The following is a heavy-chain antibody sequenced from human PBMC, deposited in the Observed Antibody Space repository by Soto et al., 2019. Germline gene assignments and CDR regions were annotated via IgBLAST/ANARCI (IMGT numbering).Heavy chain of an antibody. V-gene: IGHV4-4*07. CDR2: IYTSGCT. D-gene: IGHD6-19*01. Sequence: SETLSLTCTVSGGSISSYYWSWIRQPAGKGLEWIGRIYTSGCTNYNPSLKSRVTMSVDTSKNQFSLKLSSVTAADTAVYYCARTERSGWPVDYWGQGTLVTVSS. J-gene: IGHJ4*02. CDR1: GGSISSYY. CDR3: ARTERSGWPVDY.